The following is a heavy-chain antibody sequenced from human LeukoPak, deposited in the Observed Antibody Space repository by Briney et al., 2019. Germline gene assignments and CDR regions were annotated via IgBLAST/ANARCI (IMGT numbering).Heavy chain of an antibody. CDR2: ISYDGSNK. CDR1: GFTFSSYG. J-gene: IGHJ3*02. V-gene: IGHV3-30*18. CDR3: AKDGEIVVVPAAISTDSNDAFDI. D-gene: IGHD2-2*01. Sequence: GGSLRLSCAASGFTFSSYGMHWVRQAPGKGLEWVAVISYDGSNKYYADSVKGRFTISRDNSKNTLYLQMNSLRAEDTAVYYCAKDGEIVVVPAAISTDSNDAFDIWGQGTMVTVSS.